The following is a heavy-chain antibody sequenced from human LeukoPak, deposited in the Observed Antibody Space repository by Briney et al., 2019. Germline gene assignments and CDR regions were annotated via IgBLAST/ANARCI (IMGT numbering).Heavy chain of an antibody. CDR2: ISGSGGST. J-gene: IGHJ3*02. Sequence: GGSLRLSCAACGFTFNTYAMSWVRQAPGKGLEWVAAISGSGGSTYHADSVKGRFTISRDNSKNTLFLLMNKLRAEDTAVYYCAREFVVYNDYLWGTYHNDAFDIWGQGTMVTVSS. V-gene: IGHV3-23*01. CDR1: GFTFNTYA. CDR3: AREFVVYNDYLWGTYHNDAFDI. D-gene: IGHD3-16*01.